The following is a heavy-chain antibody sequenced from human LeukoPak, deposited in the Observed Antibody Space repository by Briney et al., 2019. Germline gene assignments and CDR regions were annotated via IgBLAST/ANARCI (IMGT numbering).Heavy chain of an antibody. V-gene: IGHV3-21*01. D-gene: IGHD5-18*01. CDR2: ISSSSSYI. CDR3: ASPTGGGYSYGYFDY. CDR1: GFTFSTYS. Sequence: PGGSLRLSCAASGFTFSTYSMNWVRQDPGKGLEWVSSISSSSSYIYYADSVKGRFTISRDNAKNSLYLQMNSLRAEDTAVYYCASPTGGGYSYGYFDYWGQGTLVTVSS. J-gene: IGHJ4*02.